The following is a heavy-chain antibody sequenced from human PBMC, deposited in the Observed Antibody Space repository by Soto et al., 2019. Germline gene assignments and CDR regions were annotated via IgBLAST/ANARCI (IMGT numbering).Heavy chain of an antibody. CDR1: GFSFRNFA. Sequence: QVQLVQSGGGVVQPGRSLRISCAASGFSFRNFAMHWFRQAPGKGLEWVATIRRDGTYDNYGDSVQGRFTISRDNSKSTLYLQMNSLRVEDTALYYCVREGPRKIVGAIDYWGQGTLVTVSS. CDR2: IRRDGTYD. CDR3: VREGPRKIVGAIDY. D-gene: IGHD1-26*01. J-gene: IGHJ4*02. V-gene: IGHV3-33*01.